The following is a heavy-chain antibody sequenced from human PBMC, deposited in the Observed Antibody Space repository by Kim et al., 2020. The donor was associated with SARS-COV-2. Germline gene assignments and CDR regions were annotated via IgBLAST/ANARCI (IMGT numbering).Heavy chain of an antibody. Sequence: AQRFQGRVTMTRDTSISAAYMELSRLRSDDTAVYYCARDWGSIAAAGIDYWGQGTLVTVSS. J-gene: IGHJ4*02. D-gene: IGHD6-13*01. CDR3: ARDWGSIAAAGIDY. V-gene: IGHV1-2*02.